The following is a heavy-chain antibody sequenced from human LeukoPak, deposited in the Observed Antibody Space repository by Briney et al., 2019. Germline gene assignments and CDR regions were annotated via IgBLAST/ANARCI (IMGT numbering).Heavy chain of an antibody. CDR2: INPNSGGT. D-gene: IGHD2-2*01. V-gene: IGHV1-2*02. CDR3: ARAPGYCSSTSCLSFDY. CDR1: GYTFTGYY. J-gene: IGHJ4*02. Sequence: ASVKVSCKASGYTFTGYYMHWVRQATGQGLEWMGWINPNSGGTNYAQKFQGRVTMTRDTSISTAYMELSRLRSDDTAVYYCARAPGYCSSTSCLSFDYWGQGTLVTVSS.